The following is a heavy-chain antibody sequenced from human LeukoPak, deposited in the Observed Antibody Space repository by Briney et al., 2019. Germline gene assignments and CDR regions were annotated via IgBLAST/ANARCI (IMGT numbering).Heavy chain of an antibody. CDR2: INDREST. D-gene: IGHD6-13*01. J-gene: IGHJ6*02. V-gene: IGHV4-59*02. CDR1: GDSVRSYY. Sequence: PSEILSLTCTASGDSVRSYYWSWIRQPPGQGLEWLGHINDRESTNYNPSLQGRVAISIDTSKNQFSLKVTSVTAADTAVYYCVRDSRYGSGWFEDGLDFWGQGTTVTVSS. CDR3: VRDSRYGSGWFEDGLDF.